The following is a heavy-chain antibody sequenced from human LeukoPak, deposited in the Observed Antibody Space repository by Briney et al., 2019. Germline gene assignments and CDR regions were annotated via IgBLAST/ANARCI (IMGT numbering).Heavy chain of an antibody. CDR2: INAGNGNT. D-gene: IGHD1-26*01. CDR1: GYTFTSYA. V-gene: IGHV1-3*01. Sequence: ASVKVSCKASGYTFTSYAMHWVRQAPGQRLEWMGWINAGNGNTKYSQKFQGRVTITRDTSASTAYMELSSLRSEDTAVYYCARDRRGDASGSSHYYYYYGMDVWGQGTTVTVSS. CDR3: ARDRRGDASGSSHYYYYYGMDV. J-gene: IGHJ6*02.